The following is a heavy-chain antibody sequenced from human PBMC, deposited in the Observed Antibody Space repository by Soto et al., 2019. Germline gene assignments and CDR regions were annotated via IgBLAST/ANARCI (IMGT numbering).Heavy chain of an antibody. V-gene: IGHV4-31*03. CDR2: INHTGST. D-gene: IGHD1-26*01. CDR3: VRDGAVGYALGWFDP. Sequence: QVQLQESGPGLVKPSQTLSLTCTVSGDSISRGGYYYNWIRHLPGKGLEGIGYINHTGSTNYNPSIKSRVTISADTSKHQLSLELWSVTAADPAVYSCVRDGAVGYALGWFDPWGQGTLVTVSS. J-gene: IGHJ5*02. CDR1: GDSISRGGYY.